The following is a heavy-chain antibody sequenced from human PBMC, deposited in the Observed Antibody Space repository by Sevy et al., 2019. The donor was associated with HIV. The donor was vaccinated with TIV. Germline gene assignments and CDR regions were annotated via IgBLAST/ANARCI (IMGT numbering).Heavy chain of an antibody. CDR2: IYSGGSI. CDR3: ARDRYYDASGYYYYYYGLDV. J-gene: IGHJ6*02. CDR1: TFSVTDNY. D-gene: IGHD3-22*01. V-gene: IGHV3-66*01. Sequence: GGSLRLSCAASTFSVTDNYMSWVRQAPGKGLEWVSTIYSGGSIFYADSVKGRFTISRDNSKNTLYLQMNSLRAEDTAVYYCARDRYYDASGYYYYYYGLDVWGQGTTVTVSS.